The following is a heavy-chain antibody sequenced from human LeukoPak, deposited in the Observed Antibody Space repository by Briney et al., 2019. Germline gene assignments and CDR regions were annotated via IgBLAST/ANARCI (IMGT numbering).Heavy chain of an antibody. J-gene: IGHJ5*02. V-gene: IGHV3-74*01. CDR1: GFTFSSYW. D-gene: IGHD3-10*01. CDR2: INSDGSST. Sequence: GGSLRLSCAASGFTFSSYWMHWVRQAPGKGLVWVSRINSDGSSTIYADSVKGRFTISRDNAKNTLYLQMNSLRAEDTAVYYCARHTYYYGSGSYYSDGWFDPWGQGTLVTVSS. CDR3: ARHTYYYGSGSYYSDGWFDP.